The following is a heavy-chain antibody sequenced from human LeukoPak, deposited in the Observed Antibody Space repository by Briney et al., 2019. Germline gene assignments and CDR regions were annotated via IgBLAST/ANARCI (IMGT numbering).Heavy chain of an antibody. CDR1: GFTFSSYS. CDR2: ISSSSSYM. J-gene: IGHJ4*02. CDR3: ARFDSSWHTHFDY. D-gene: IGHD6-13*01. V-gene: IGHV3-21*01. Sequence: TGGSLRLSCAASGFTFSSYSMNWVRQAPGKGLEWVSSISSSSSYMYYADSVKGRFTISRDNAKNSLYLQMNSLRAEDTAVYYCARFDSSWHTHFDYWGQGTLVTVSS.